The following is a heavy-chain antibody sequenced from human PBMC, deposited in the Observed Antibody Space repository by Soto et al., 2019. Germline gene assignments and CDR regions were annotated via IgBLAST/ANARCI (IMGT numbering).Heavy chain of an antibody. CDR1: GFTFSNYA. D-gene: IGHD3-22*01. J-gene: IGHJ3*01. CDR3: AKDINPNHYDSSVDPFDV. Sequence: VQLLESGGGLVQPGGSLRLSCVASGFTFSNYAMNWVRQAPGKGLEWISAISGGGVKTYYAYSVKGRISVSRDNSKSTLYLPIDSLLAADTAVYYFAKDINPNHYDSSVDPFDVWGQGTKVTVSS. CDR2: ISGGGVKT. V-gene: IGHV3-23*01.